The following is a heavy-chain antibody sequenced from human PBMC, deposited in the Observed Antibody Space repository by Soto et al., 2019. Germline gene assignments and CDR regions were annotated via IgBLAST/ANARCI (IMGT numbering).Heavy chain of an antibody. CDR1: GFTFSDHY. Sequence: GSLRLSCVVSGFTFSDHYMNWVRQAPGKGLQWVAYISSRSSEINYADHVKGRFTISRDNAKNSVFLHMTSLTAEDTGVYFCARGDGAVGAAIDIWGQGTLVTVS. CDR2: ISSRSSEI. J-gene: IGHJ4*02. D-gene: IGHD2-15*01. CDR3: ARGDGAVGAAIDI. V-gene: IGHV3-11*06.